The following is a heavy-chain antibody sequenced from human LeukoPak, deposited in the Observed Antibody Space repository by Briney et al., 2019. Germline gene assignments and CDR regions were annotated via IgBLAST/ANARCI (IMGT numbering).Heavy chain of an antibody. D-gene: IGHD2-2*01. CDR1: GYTLTELS. Sequence: ASVKVSCKVSGYTLTELSMHWVRQAPGKGLEWMGGFDPEDGETIYAQKFQGRVTMTEDTSTDTAYMELSSLRSEDTAVYYCARGRRPIVVVPDDIHKPLNYFDPWGQGTLVTVSS. V-gene: IGHV1-24*01. J-gene: IGHJ5*02. CDR3: ARGRRPIVVVPDDIHKPLNYFDP. CDR2: FDPEDGET.